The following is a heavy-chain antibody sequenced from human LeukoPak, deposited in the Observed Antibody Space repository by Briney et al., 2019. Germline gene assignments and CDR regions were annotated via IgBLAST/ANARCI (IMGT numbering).Heavy chain of an antibody. CDR2: IWYDGSNK. D-gene: IGHD3-22*01. V-gene: IGHV3-33*01. CDR3: AREDGSSGYYRGAYFDY. J-gene: IGHJ4*02. Sequence: GGSLRLSCAASGFTFSSYGMHWVRQAPGKGLEWVAVIWYDGSNKYYADSVKGRFTISRDNSKNTLYLQMNSLRAEDTAVCYCAREDGSSGYYRGAYFDYWGQGTLVTVSS. CDR1: GFTFSSYG.